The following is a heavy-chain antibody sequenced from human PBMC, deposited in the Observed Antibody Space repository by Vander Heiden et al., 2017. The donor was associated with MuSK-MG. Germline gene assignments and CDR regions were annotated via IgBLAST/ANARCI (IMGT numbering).Heavy chain of an antibody. Sequence: EVQLVESGGGLLQAVESLRLSYASSGFTFRSYSMNGVRQAAGKGLEWVSYISSSSSTIYYADSVKGRFTISRDNAKNSLYLQMNSLRAEDTAVYYCARVAYNWNYYWGQGTLVTVSS. J-gene: IGHJ4*02. CDR3: ARVAYNWNYY. D-gene: IGHD1-7*01. CDR1: GFTFRSYS. CDR2: ISSSSSTI. V-gene: IGHV3-48*01.